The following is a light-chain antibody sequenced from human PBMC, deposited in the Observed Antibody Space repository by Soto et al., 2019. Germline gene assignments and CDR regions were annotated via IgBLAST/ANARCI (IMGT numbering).Light chain of an antibody. J-gene: IGKJ5*01. CDR3: QQRSQWPIT. CDR2: NVS. V-gene: IGKV3-11*01. CDR1: KSGIAF. Sequence: SVLAQSPATLSLSPGERATLSFMASKSGIAFFAWHQQRPGQAPRLLIYNVSNRASGVPARFSGSGSGTDFALTISSVEPEDVGVYYCQQRSQWPITFGQGTRLEV.